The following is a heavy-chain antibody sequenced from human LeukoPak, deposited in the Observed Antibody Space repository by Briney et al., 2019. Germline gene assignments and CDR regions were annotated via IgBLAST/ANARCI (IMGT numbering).Heavy chain of an antibody. J-gene: IGHJ3*02. CDR1: GYTFTTYY. V-gene: IGHV1-46*01. CDR3: ARGGYSSSNDAFDI. D-gene: IGHD6-13*01. Sequence: GASVKVSCKASGYTFTTYYVHWVRQAPGQGLEWMGIINPSGGSTTYAQKFRGRLTMTRDMSTSTVYMELSSLRSEDTAVYYCARGGYSSSNDAFDIWGQGTMVTVSS. CDR2: INPSGGST.